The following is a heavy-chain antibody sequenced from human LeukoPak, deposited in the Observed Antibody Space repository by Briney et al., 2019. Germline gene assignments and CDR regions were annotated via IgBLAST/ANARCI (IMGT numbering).Heavy chain of an antibody. D-gene: IGHD5-12*01. CDR3: ARAGEWLRFGWFDP. J-gene: IGHJ5*02. V-gene: IGHV4-4*07. CDR1: GGSISSYY. CDR2: IYTSGST. Sequence: PSETLSLTCTVSGGSISSYYWSWIRQPAGKGLEWIGRIYTSGSTNYNPSLKSRATMSVDTSKNQFSLKLSSVTAADTAVYYCARAGEWLRFGWFDPWGQGTLVTVSS.